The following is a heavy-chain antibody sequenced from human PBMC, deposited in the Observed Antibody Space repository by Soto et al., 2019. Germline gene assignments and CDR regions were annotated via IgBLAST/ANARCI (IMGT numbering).Heavy chain of an antibody. CDR3: AKVAYSGSAFDI. V-gene: IGHV3-30*18. J-gene: IGHJ3*02. Sequence: SLRLSCAASGFTISSYGIHWVRQAPGKGLEWVAVISYDGSNKYYADSVKGRFTISRDNSKNTLYLQMNSLRAEDTAVYYCAKVAYSGSAFDIWGQGTMVTVSS. CDR1: GFTISSYG. D-gene: IGHD1-26*01. CDR2: ISYDGSNK.